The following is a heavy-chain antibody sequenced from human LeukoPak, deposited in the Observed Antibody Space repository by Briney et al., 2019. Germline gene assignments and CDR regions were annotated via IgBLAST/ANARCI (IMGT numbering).Heavy chain of an antibody. CDR3: ANKPTGWNWGDYYYYMDV. CDR2: IRFDGANK. D-gene: IGHD1-7*01. V-gene: IGHV3-30*02. J-gene: IGHJ6*03. Sequence: PGGSLRLSCAASGFTFSNYGMHWVRQAPGKGLEWVALIRFDGANKYYADSVKGRFTISRDNSKNTLYLQMNSLRAEDTAVYYCANKPTGWNWGDYYYYMDVWGKGTTVTVSS. CDR1: GFTFSNYG.